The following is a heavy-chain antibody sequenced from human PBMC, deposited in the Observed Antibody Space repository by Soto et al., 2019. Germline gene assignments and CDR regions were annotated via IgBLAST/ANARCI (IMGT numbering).Heavy chain of an antibody. CDR3: ASSYSNYALIDYYYYGMDV. Sequence: ASVKVSCKASGHTFTSYGISWVRQAPGQGLEWMGWISAYNGNTNYAQKFQGRVTMTRDTSSTTAYMELSSLRSEDTAVYYCASSYSNYALIDYYYYGMDVWGQGTTVTVSS. D-gene: IGHD4-4*01. CDR2: ISAYNGNT. CDR1: GHTFTSYG. J-gene: IGHJ6*02. V-gene: IGHV1-18*01.